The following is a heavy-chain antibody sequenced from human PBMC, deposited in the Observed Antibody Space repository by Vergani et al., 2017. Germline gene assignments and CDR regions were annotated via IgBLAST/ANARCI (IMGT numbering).Heavy chain of an antibody. V-gene: IGHV1-8*01. CDR3: ARVLNGFWRLSYYYDMDV. Sequence: QVQLVQSGAEVKKPGASVKVSCKASGYTFTSYDINWVRQATGQGLEWMGWMNPNSGNTGYAQKFQGRVTMTRNTSISTAYMELSSLRSEDTAVYYCARVLNGFWRLSYYYDMDVWGKGTTVTVSS. D-gene: IGHD3-3*01. J-gene: IGHJ6*03. CDR2: MNPNSGNT. CDR1: GYTFTSYD.